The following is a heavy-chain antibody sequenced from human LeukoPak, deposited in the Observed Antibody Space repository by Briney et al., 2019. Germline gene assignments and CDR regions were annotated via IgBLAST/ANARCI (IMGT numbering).Heavy chain of an antibody. CDR3: ARAYVPYCSSTSCYPNWFDP. CDR1: GFTFSSYS. D-gene: IGHD2-2*01. Sequence: GGSLRLSCAASGFTFSSYSMNWVRQAPGKGLGWVSSISSSSSYIYYADSVKGRFTISRDNAKNSLYLQMNSLRAEDTAVYYCARAYVPYCSSTSCYPNWFDPWGQGTLVTVSS. J-gene: IGHJ5*02. V-gene: IGHV3-21*01. CDR2: ISSSSSYI.